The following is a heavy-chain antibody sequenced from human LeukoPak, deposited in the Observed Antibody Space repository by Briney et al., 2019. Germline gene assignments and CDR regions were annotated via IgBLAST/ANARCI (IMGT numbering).Heavy chain of an antibody. CDR2: FYYSGST. J-gene: IGHJ4*02. D-gene: IGHD6-6*01. CDR1: GGSISNHY. CDR3: ARGFGDNVVRYFDY. V-gene: IGHV4-59*11. Sequence: PSETLSLTCTVSGGSISNHYWSWIRQPPGKGLKWIGYFYYSGSTTYNPSLKSRVTISVDTSKNQFSLNLSSVTAADTAVYYCARGFGDNVVRYFDYWGQGTLVTVSS.